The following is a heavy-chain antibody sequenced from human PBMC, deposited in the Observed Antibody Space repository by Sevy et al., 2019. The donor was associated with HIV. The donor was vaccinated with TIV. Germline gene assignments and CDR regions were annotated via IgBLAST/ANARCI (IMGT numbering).Heavy chain of an antibody. CDR1: GFAFTNYYA. V-gene: IGHV3-30-3*01. D-gene: IGHD4-17*01. CDR3: ARPRANYVDNYFFYATDV. CDR2: ISFDESDK. Sequence: GGSLRLSCAASGFAFTNYYAMHWVRQAPGKGLEWVALISFDESDKYYADSVKGRFTISRDNFKNTLYLQMNSLTTEDTAVYYCARPRANYVDNYFFYATDVWGQGTTVTVSS. J-gene: IGHJ6*02.